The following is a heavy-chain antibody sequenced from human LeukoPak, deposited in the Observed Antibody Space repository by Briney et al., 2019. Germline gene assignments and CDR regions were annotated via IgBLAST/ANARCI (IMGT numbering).Heavy chain of an antibody. J-gene: IGHJ3*02. D-gene: IGHD1-1*01. V-gene: IGHV1-69*13. CDR3: ASGGAQLERRQGIVSAFDI. CDR2: IIPIFGTA. CDR1: GGTFSSYA. Sequence: WASVKVSCKASGGTFSSYAISWVRQAPGQGLEWMGGIIPIFGTANYAQKFQGRVTITADESTSTAYMELSSLRSEDTAVYYCASGGAQLERRQGIVSAFDIWGQGTMVTVSS.